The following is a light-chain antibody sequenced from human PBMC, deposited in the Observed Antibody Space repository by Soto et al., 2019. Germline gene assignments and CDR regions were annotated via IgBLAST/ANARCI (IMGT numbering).Light chain of an antibody. J-gene: IGKJ4*01. CDR1: QSVSSW. CDR3: QQYASFPLT. V-gene: IGKV1-5*01. Sequence: EIRVSQSPCTLSVSTGDRVTITCRASQSVSSWLAWYQQRPGRAPKLLIYDASSLESGVPSRFSGSGSGTDFTLTISILQPDDFALYYCQQYASFPLTFGGGTKVAI. CDR2: DAS.